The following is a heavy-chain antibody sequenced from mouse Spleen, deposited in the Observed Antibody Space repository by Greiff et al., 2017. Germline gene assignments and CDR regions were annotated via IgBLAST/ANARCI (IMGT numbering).Heavy chain of an antibody. CDR1: GFTFTDYY. CDR2: IRNKANGYTT. J-gene: IGHJ2*01. CDR3: ARNYYGSSYIDY. Sequence: EVHLVESGGGLVQPGGSLSLSCAASGFTFTDYYMSWVRQPPGKALEWLGFIRNKANGYTTEYSASVKGRFTISRDNSQSILYLQMNALRAEDSATYYCARNYYGSSYIDYWGQGTTLTVSS. V-gene: IGHV7-3*01. D-gene: IGHD1-1*01.